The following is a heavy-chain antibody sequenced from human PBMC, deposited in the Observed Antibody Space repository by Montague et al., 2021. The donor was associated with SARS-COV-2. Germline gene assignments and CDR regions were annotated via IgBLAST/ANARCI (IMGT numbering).Heavy chain of an antibody. CDR1: GGSISSNSYY. CDR2: IFYSRST. J-gene: IGHJ4*02. V-gene: IGHV4-39*01. Sequence: SETLSLTCTVSGGSISSNSYYWGWIRQPPGKGLEWIGSIFYSRSTDYTPSIKSRVTISIATSQNPLSLKLGSVTAADTAVYYCASMVRAQVYYFDYWGQGTMVTVSS. CDR3: ASMVRAQVYYFDY. D-gene: IGHD3-10*01.